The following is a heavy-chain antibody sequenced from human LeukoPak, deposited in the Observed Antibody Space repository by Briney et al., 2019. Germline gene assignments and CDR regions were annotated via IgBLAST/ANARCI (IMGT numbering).Heavy chain of an antibody. D-gene: IGHD1-26*01. V-gene: IGHV3-74*01. CDR3: VREASGVSSSAFDV. CDR1: EFTFSTYC. J-gene: IGHJ3*01. Sequence: GGSLRLSCAASEFTFSTYCMHWVRQAPGKGLVWVSRIDSDGTNTDYADSVKGRFTISRDNAKNTLYMQMNSLRVDDTAVYYCVREASGVSSSAFDVWGQGTMVTVSS. CDR2: IDSDGTNT.